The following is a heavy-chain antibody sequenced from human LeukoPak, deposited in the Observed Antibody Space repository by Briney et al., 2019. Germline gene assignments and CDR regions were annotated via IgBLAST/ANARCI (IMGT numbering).Heavy chain of an antibody. CDR2: IYYSGST. V-gene: IGHV4-61*01. Sequence: PSETLSLTCTVSGGSVSSGSYYWSWIRQPPGKGLEWIGYIYYSGSTNYNPSLKSRVTISVDTSKNQFSLKLSSVTAADTAVYYCARDYYDSSGRYFDYWGQGTLVTVSS. CDR1: GGSVSSGSYY. D-gene: IGHD3-22*01. J-gene: IGHJ4*02. CDR3: ARDYYDSSGRYFDY.